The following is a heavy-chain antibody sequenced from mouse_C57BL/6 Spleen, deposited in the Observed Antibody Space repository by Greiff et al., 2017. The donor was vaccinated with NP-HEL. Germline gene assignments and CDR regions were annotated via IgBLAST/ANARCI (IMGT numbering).Heavy chain of an antibody. D-gene: IGHD4-1*01. V-gene: IGHV2-2*01. CDR1: GFSLTSYG. Sequence: QVQLKESGPGLVQPSHCLSITCTVSGFSLTSYGVHWVRQSPGKGLEWLGVIWSGGSTDYNAAFISRLSISKDNSKSQVFFKMNSLQADDTAIYYCARNGMGRGFAYWGQGTLVTVSA. CDR3: ARNGMGRGFAY. CDR2: IWSGGST. J-gene: IGHJ3*01.